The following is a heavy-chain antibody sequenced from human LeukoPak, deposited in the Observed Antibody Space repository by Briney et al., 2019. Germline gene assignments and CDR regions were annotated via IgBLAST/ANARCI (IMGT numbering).Heavy chain of an antibody. CDR2: IYYSVST. J-gene: IGHJ4*02. CDR3: ARARGEYFDWSNIGFDY. V-gene: IGHV4-59*01. Sequence: SETLSLTSTVSIGSIRTYYWSWIRQPPGKGLEWICYIYYSVSTNYNPSLKSRVTISVYTSKNQLSLKLSSVTAADTAVYYCARARGEYFDWSNIGFDYWGQGTLVTVSS. D-gene: IGHD3-9*01. CDR1: IGSIRTYY.